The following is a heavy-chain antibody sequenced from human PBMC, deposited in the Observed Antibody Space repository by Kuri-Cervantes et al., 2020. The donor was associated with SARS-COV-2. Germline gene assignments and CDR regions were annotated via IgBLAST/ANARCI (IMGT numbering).Heavy chain of an antibody. V-gene: IGHV1-18*01. J-gene: IGHJ4*02. CDR3: ARDHRMITFGGVIDHSDY. D-gene: IGHD3-16*02. CDR1: GGTFSSYA. Sequence: ASVKVSCKASGGTFSSYAISWVRQAPGQGLEWMGWISGYNGNTNYAQKLQGRVTMTTDTSTSTADMELRSLRSDDTAVYYCARDHRMITFGGVIDHSDYWGQGALVTVSS. CDR2: ISGYNGNT.